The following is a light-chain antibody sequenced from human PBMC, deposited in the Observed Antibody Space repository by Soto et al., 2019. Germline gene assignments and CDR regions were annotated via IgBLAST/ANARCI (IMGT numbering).Light chain of an antibody. CDR2: LGS. Sequence: SVMTQSPLSLPVTPGEPASISCRSSQSLLHSNGYNYLDWYLQKPGQSPQLLIYLGSNRASGIPDRFSGSGSGTEFTLKISRVEAEDVAVYYCMQALQTYTFGQGTRLEIK. V-gene: IGKV2-28*01. CDR3: MQALQTYT. CDR1: QSLLHSNGYNY. J-gene: IGKJ5*01.